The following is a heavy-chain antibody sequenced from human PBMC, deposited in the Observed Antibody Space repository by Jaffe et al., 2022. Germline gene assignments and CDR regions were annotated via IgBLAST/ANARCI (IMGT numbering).Heavy chain of an antibody. J-gene: IGHJ6*03. V-gene: IGHV4-59*01. Sequence: QVQLQESGPGLVKPSETLSLTCTVSGGSISSYYWSWIRQPPGKGLEWIGYIYYSGSTNYNPSLKSRVTISVDTSKNQFSLKLSSVTAADTAVYYCARVGQQQYNYYYYYYMDVWGKGTTVTVSS. D-gene: IGHD6-13*01. CDR3: ARVGQQQYNYYYYYYMDV. CDR2: IYYSGST. CDR1: GGSISSYY.